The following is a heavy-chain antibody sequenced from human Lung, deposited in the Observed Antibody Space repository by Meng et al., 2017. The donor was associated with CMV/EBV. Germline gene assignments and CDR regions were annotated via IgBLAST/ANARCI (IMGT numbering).Heavy chain of an antibody. CDR1: DVPISSNNR. D-gene: IGHD1-26*01. CDR2: MDDSGTT. CDR3: AREKQDASELHAY. Sequence: VKLTEPCTEQGQPSGTQSLTCCVSDVPISSNNRRTWDRQPPKKGLEWIGDMDDSGTTNYNPSHNSQSSKSLDKSKNHFSLKVNSVTAADTAWNYCAREKQDASELHAYWGQGALVTVSS. V-gene: IGHV4-4*02. J-gene: IGHJ4*02.